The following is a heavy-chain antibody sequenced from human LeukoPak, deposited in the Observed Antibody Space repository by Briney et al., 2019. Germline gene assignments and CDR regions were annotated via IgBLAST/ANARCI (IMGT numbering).Heavy chain of an antibody. V-gene: IGHV5-51*01. CDR1: GYSFTSYW. D-gene: IGHD4-17*01. Sequence: PGESLKISCKGSGYSFTSYWIVWVRQMPGKGLEWMGIIYPGDSDTRYSPSFQGQVTISADKSISTAYLQWSSLKASDTAMYYCARQGTDDYGDYLYYYYYGMDVWGQGTTVTVSS. CDR2: IYPGDSDT. CDR3: ARQGTDDYGDYLYYYYYGMDV. J-gene: IGHJ6*02.